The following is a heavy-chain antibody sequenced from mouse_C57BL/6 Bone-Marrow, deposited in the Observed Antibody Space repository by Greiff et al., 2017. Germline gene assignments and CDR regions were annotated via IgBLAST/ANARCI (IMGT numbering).Heavy chain of an antibody. V-gene: IGHV1-47*01. CDR3: AKKRMGIYFDY. CDR1: GYTFTTYP. CDR2: FPPYNDDT. Sequence: VQLQQSGAELVKPGASVTMSCKASGYTFTTYPIEWMKQNHGKSLEWIGNFPPYNDDTKYNEKFKGKATLTVENYSSTVYLGLSRLTSDDSAVFYSAKKRMGIYFDYWGQGTTLTGSS. J-gene: IGHJ2*01.